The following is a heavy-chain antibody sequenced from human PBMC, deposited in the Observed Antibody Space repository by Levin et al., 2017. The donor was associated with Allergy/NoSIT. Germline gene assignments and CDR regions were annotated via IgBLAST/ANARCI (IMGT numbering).Heavy chain of an antibody. J-gene: IGHJ4*02. Sequence: ASVKVSCKASGYTFTTYPINWVRQAPGQGLQWMGWINTNTGNPTYAQDFTGRFVLSLDTSVNTAYLQITSLKSEDTAVYFCARASSIVVPAALFDYWGQGTLVTVSS. CDR2: INTNTGNP. CDR3: ARASSIVVPAALFDY. CDR1: GYTFTTYP. D-gene: IGHD2-2*01. V-gene: IGHV7-4-1*02.